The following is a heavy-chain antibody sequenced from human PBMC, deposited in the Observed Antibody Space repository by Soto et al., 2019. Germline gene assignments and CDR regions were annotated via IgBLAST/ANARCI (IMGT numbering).Heavy chain of an antibody. Sequence: EVHLVEAGGGLVKPGESLTLSCAASGFTFGSFTLNWVRQAPGKGLEWVSSISSSSAYIYYAESVKGRFTISRDNARRTLYLQKNRLGLEDTAGYFWAGDGLKFGGDWGQGTLVAVSS. CDR3: AGDGLKFGGD. CDR2: ISSSSAYI. V-gene: IGHV3-21*01. D-gene: IGHD3-16*01. CDR1: GFTFGSFT. J-gene: IGHJ4*02.